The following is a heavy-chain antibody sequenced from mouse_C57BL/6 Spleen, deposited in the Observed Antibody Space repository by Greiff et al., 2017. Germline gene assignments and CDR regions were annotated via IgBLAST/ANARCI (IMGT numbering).Heavy chain of an antibody. Sequence: VQLKESGPELVKPGASVKIPCKASGYTFTDYNMDWVKQSHGKSLEWIGDINPNNGGTIYNQKFKGKATLTVDKSSSTAYMELRSLTSEDTAVYYCASYYYGADYAMDYWGQGTSVTVSS. J-gene: IGHJ4*01. CDR2: INPNNGGT. CDR1: GYTFTDYN. CDR3: ASYYYGADYAMDY. V-gene: IGHV1-18*01. D-gene: IGHD1-1*01.